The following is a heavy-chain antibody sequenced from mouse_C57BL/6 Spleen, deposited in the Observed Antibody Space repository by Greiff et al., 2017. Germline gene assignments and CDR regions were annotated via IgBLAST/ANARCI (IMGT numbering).Heavy chain of an antibody. CDR1: GYAFSSSW. D-gene: IGHD1-1*01. CDR3: ATGSTYAMDY. J-gene: IGHJ4*01. V-gene: IGHV1-82*01. CDR2: IYPGDGDT. Sequence: VKLQESGPELVKPGASVKISCKASGYAFSSSWMNWVKQRPGKGLEWIGRIYPGDGDTNYNGKFKGKATLTADKSSSTAYMQLSSLTSEDSAVYFCATGSTYAMDYWGQGTSVTVSS.